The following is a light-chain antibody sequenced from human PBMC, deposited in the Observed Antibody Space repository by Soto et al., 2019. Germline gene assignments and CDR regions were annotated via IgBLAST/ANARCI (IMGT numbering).Light chain of an antibody. J-gene: IGKJ2*01. CDR3: QQSYSTLYT. CDR1: QSISSY. CDR2: AAS. Sequence: DIQMTQSPSSLSASVGDRVTITCRASQSISSYLHWYQQKPGKAPKLLIYAASSLQSGVPSRFSGSGSGTDFTLTISSLQPEDFATYYCQQSYSTLYTCGQGTKLEIK. V-gene: IGKV1-39*01.